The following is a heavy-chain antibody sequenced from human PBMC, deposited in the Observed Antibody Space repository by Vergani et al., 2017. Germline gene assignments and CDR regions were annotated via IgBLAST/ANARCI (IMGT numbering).Heavy chain of an antibody. J-gene: IGHJ3*02. CDR1: GFSFSDHY. V-gene: IGHV3-11*01. CDR2: ISNSGNTI. D-gene: IGHD5-24*01. Sequence: QVQLVESGGGLVKPGGSLRLSCAASGFSFSDHYMTWIRQAPGKGLEWVSYISNSGNTIEYADSVKGRFSISRDNAKSSLFLQMDSLRAEDTAVYYCAGDHRGYNNYPGTLDIWGQGSMVTVSS. CDR3: AGDHRGYNNYPGTLDI.